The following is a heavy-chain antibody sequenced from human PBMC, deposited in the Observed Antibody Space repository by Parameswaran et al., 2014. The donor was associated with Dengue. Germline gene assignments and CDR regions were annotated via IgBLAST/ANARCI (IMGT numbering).Heavy chain of an antibody. CDR2: ISGSGGST. V-gene: IGHV3-23*01. J-gene: IGHJ4*02. D-gene: IGHD5-18*01. CDR3: AKDLEWVHTAMVDY. Sequence: WIRQPPGKGLEWVSAISGSGGSTYYADSVKGRFTISRDNSKNTLYLQMNSLRAEDTAVYYCAKDLEWVHTAMVDYWGQGTLVTVSS.